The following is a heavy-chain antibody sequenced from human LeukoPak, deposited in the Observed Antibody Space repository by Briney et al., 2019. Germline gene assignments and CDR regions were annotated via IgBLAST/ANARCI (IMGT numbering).Heavy chain of an antibody. Sequence: PSQTLSLTCTVSGGPISSGDYYWSWIRQPPGKGLEWIGYIYYSGSTYYNPSLKSRVTISVDTSKNQFSLKLSSVTAADTAVYYCARRGANYYGSGSYFFDYWGQGTLVTVSS. V-gene: IGHV4-30-4*08. J-gene: IGHJ4*02. CDR2: IYYSGST. CDR1: GGPISSGDYY. CDR3: ARRGANYYGSGSYFFDY. D-gene: IGHD3-10*01.